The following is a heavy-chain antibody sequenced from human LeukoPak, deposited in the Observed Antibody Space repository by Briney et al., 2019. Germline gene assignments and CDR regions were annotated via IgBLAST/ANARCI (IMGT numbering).Heavy chain of an antibody. J-gene: IGHJ4*02. CDR1: GGSISSSSYY. CDR3: ARSSREGATVDY. D-gene: IGHD1-26*01. CDR2: IYYSGST. Sequence: SETLSLTCTVSGGSISSSSYYWGWIRQPPGKGLEWIGSIYYSGSTYYNPSLKSRVTISVDTFKNQFSLKLSSVTAADTAVYYCARSSREGATVDYWGQGTLVTVSS. V-gene: IGHV4-39*01.